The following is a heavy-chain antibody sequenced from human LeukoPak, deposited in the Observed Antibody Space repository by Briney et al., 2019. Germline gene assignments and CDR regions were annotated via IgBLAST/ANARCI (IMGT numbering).Heavy chain of an antibody. CDR2: IWYDGSNK. CDR3: ARDPPREVYGDYSPFDY. V-gene: IGHV3-33*01. Sequence: GGSVRLSCAGSGFTFSSYGMHWVRQAPGKGLEWVAVIWYDGSNKYYADSVKGRFTISRDNSKNTLYLQMNSLRAEDTAVYYCARDPPREVYGDYSPFDYWGQGTLVTVSS. D-gene: IGHD4-17*01. CDR1: GFTFSSYG. J-gene: IGHJ4*02.